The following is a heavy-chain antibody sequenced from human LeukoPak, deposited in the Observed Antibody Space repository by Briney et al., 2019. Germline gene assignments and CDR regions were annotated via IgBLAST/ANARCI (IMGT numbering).Heavy chain of an antibody. D-gene: IGHD3-10*01. Sequence: SETLSLTCAVYGGSFSGYYWSWIRQPPGKGLEWIGEINHSGSTNYNPSLKSRVTISVDTSKNQFSLKLSSVTAADTAVYYCAKPQARGVNALDIWGQGTMVTVSS. CDR2: INHSGST. V-gene: IGHV4-34*01. J-gene: IGHJ3*02. CDR1: GGSFSGYY. CDR3: AKPQARGVNALDI.